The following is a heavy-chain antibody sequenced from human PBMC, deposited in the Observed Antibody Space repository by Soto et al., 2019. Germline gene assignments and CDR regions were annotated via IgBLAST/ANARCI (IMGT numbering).Heavy chain of an antibody. CDR2: IYWKDDK. J-gene: IGHJ4*02. CDR3: AKRAGPFLASHSSAWDLGY. CDR1: GLALRTTGVG. Sequence: GPTLVNPTHTLTLTCTFSGLALRTTGVGVGWIRQPPGKALEWLALIYWKDDKRYXPSVXGRLTSTKDTSRNQVVLTMTNMDPLDTATYWCAKRAGPFLASHSSAWDLGYGAQETVVAVSS. V-gene: IGHV2-5*01. D-gene: IGHD6-19*01.